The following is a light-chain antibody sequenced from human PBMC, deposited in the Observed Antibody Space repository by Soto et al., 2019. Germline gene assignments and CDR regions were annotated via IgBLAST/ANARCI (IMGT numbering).Light chain of an antibody. CDR3: SSYVGSGTYVV. Sequence: QSVLTQPASVSGSPGQSITISCTGTSSDVGTYNLVSWYQQHPGNAPKLMIYEGNKRPSGVSNRFSGSKSGNTASLTIAGLQAEDEGDYYCSSYVGSGTYVVFGGGTQLTVL. CDR2: EGN. V-gene: IGLV2-23*01. CDR1: SSDVGTYNL. J-gene: IGLJ2*01.